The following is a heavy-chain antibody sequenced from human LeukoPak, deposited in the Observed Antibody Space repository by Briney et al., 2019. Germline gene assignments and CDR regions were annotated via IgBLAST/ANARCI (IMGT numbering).Heavy chain of an antibody. CDR3: GGSGSYYTPSYY. D-gene: IGHD3-10*01. CDR1: DLTVSDYY. CDR2: ISNGGVT. Sequence: GGSPRLSCATSDLTVSDYYMSWVRQAPGRGLEWVSVISNGGVTYYADSVKGRFTISRDDSNDTVYLQMNNVRPEDTAVYYCGGSGSYYTPSYYWGQGALVTVSS. V-gene: IGHV3-53*01. J-gene: IGHJ4*02.